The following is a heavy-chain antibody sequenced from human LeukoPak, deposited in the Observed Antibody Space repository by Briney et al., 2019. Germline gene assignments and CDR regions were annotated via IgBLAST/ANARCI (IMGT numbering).Heavy chain of an antibody. Sequence: GGSLRLSCSASGFTFSSYAMHWVRQAPGKELEYVSAISSNGGSTYYADSVKGRFTMSRDNSKNTLYLQVSSLRAEDTAVYYGVKDHYYGSGSYYRGDYWGQGTLVTVSS. CDR3: VKDHYYGSGSYYRGDY. J-gene: IGHJ4*02. CDR1: GFTFSSYA. D-gene: IGHD3-10*01. V-gene: IGHV3-64D*06. CDR2: ISSNGGST.